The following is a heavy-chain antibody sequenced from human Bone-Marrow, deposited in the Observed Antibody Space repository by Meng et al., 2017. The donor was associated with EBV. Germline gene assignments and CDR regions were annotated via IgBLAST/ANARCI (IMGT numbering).Heavy chain of an antibody. Sequence: LQDSGPGRVKPSGTLSLTGAVSGGSISSSNWGSWVRQPPGKGLEWIGEIYHSGSTNYNPSLKSRVTISVDKSKNQFSLKLSSVTAADTAVYYCARYAVVVVAAPYWYFDLWGRGTLVTVSS. CDR1: GGSISSSNW. J-gene: IGHJ2*01. V-gene: IGHV4-4*02. CDR3: ARYAVVVVAAPYWYFDL. D-gene: IGHD2-15*01. CDR2: IYHSGST.